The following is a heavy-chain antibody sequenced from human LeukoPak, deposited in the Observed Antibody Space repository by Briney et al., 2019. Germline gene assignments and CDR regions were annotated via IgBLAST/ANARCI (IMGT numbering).Heavy chain of an antibody. CDR2: IYHSGST. J-gene: IGHJ3*02. CDR3: ARRPVGYSSVPDAFDI. D-gene: IGHD6-19*01. V-gene: IGHV4-38-2*02. Sequence: SETLSLTCTVSGYSISSGYYWGWIRQPPGKGLEWIGSIYHSGSTYYNPSLKSRVTISVDTSKNQFSLKLSSVTAADTAVYYCARRPVGYSSVPDAFDIWGQGTMVTVSS. CDR1: GYSISSGYY.